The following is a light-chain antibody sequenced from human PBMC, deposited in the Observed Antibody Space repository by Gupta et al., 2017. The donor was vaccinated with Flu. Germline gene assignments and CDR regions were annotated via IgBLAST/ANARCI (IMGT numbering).Light chain of an antibody. J-gene: IGKJ2*03. CDR2: GAS. Sequence: EIAMTHSPATLSVSPWERATLSCRASQSVSSNLAWYQQKPGQAPRLLIYGASTRATGIPARLSGSGSGTEFTLTISSLQSEDFAVYYCKQYNNWPPYSFGQGTKLEIK. CDR3: KQYNNWPPYS. V-gene: IGKV3-15*01. CDR1: QSVSSN.